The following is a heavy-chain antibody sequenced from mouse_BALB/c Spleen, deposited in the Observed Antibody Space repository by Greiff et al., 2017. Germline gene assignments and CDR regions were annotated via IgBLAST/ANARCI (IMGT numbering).Heavy chain of an antibody. CDR1: GFNIKDYY. Sequence: VQLQQSGAELVRPGALVKLSCKASGFNIKDYYMHWVKQRPEQGLEWIGWIDPENGNTIYDPKFQGKASITADTSSNTAYLQLSGLTSEDTAVYYCARDTTVVATPYAMDYWGQGTSVTVSS. J-gene: IGHJ4*01. V-gene: IGHV14-1*02. D-gene: IGHD1-1*01. CDR2: IDPENGNT. CDR3: ARDTTVVATPYAMDY.